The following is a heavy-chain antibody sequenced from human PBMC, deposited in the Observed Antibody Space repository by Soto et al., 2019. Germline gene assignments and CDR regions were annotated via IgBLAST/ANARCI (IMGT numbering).Heavy chain of an antibody. CDR2: IKSKTDGGTT. V-gene: IGHV3-15*01. Sequence: EVPLLESGGGLVQPGGSLRLSCAASGFTFSSYTMTWVRQAPGKGLEWVGRIKSKTDGGTTDYAAPVKGRFTISRDDSKNTLYLQMNSLKTEDTAVYSCTTDQGYSYGMYYFDYWGQGTLVTVSS. CDR3: TTDQGYSYGMYYFDY. D-gene: IGHD5-18*01. J-gene: IGHJ4*02. CDR1: GFTFSSYT.